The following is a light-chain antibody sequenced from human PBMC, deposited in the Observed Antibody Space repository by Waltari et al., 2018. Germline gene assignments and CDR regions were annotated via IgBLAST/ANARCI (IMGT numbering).Light chain of an antibody. CDR3: MIWHSSAVV. CDR2: FKSDSDK. CDR1: RRLNIGPSW. J-gene: IGLJ2*01. Sequence: QAVLTPPSSLSASPGASASLTCTLRRRLNIGPSWIPWYQQKPGSPPHFLLRFKSDSDKQQGSGVPSRFSGSKDASANAGILLISGLQSEDEADYYCMIWHSSAVVFGGGTKLTVL. V-gene: IGLV5-45*03.